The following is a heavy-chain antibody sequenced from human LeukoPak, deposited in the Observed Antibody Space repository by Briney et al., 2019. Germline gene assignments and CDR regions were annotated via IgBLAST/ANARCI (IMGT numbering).Heavy chain of an antibody. CDR2: ISDSGGRT. CDR1: GFTFVSYA. J-gene: IGHJ4*02. V-gene: IGHV3-23*01. CDR3: ARYSSGWYHGDY. D-gene: IGHD6-19*01. Sequence: GGSLRLSCAASGFTFVSYAMSWVRQAPGKGLEWVSAISDSGGRTYYADSVKGRFTISRDNAKNSLYLQMNSLRAEDTAVYYCARYSSGWYHGDYWGQGTLVTVSS.